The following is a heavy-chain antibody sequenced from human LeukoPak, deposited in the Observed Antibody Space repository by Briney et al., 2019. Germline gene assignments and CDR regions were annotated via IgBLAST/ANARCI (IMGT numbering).Heavy chain of an antibody. D-gene: IGHD2-15*01. J-gene: IGHJ6*02. CDR3: ARDRVAVYCSGGNCQSRYYYYDMDV. CDR1: GFTFSTYP. V-gene: IGHV3-30*09. CDR2: ISYDGSDK. Sequence: GGSLRLSCAASGFTFSTYPMHWVRQAPGKGLEWVASISYDGSDKVFPDSVKGRFAISRENSNNTLYLQMNSLRPQDPAVYFCARDRVAVYCSGGNCQSRYYYYDMDVWGQGTTVTVSS.